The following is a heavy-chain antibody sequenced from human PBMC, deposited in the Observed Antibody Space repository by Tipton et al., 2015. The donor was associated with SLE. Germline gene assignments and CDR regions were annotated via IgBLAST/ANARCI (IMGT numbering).Heavy chain of an antibody. J-gene: IGHJ4*02. Sequence: TLSLTCAVSGGSISSGGYSWSWIRQPPGKGLEWIGYIYHSGSTYYNPSLKSRVTISVDRSKNQFSLKLSSVTAADTAVYYCVRGSSSWYYFDYWGQGTLVTVSS. CDR3: VRGSSSWYYFDY. CDR2: IYHSGST. CDR1: GGSISSGGYS. V-gene: IGHV4-30-2*01. D-gene: IGHD6-13*01.